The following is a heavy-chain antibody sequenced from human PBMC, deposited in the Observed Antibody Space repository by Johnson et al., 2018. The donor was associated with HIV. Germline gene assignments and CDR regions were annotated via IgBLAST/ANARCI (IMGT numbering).Heavy chain of an antibody. CDR2: IGIAGDT. J-gene: IGHJ3*02. V-gene: IGHV3-13*01. CDR3: AKNRDPSLGGTMVQGPPRDAFDI. Sequence: VQLVESGGGLIQPGGSLKLSCAASGFTFSSYDMHWVRQATGKGLEWVSGIGIAGDTNYQGSVKGRFSISREDAKNSLYLQMNSLRAGDTALYYCAKNRDPSLGGTMVQGPPRDAFDIWGQGTMVTVSS. CDR1: GFTFSSYD. D-gene: IGHD3-10*01.